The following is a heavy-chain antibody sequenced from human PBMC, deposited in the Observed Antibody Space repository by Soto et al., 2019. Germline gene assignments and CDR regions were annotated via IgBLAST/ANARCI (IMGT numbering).Heavy chain of an antibody. Sequence: TLSLTFTVSSGSISRSGYFGSWIRQHPGKGLEWIGYIYDSGSTYYNPSLKSRVSLSVDTSKNQFSLNLTSVTAADTAMYYCARSSRSYFDYWGQGTLVTVSS. CDR2: IYDSGST. CDR1: SGSISRSGYF. V-gene: IGHV4-31*03. J-gene: IGHJ4*02. CDR3: ARSSRSYFDY.